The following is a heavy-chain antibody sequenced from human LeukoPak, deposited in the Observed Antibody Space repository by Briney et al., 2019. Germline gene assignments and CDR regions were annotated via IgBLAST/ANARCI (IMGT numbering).Heavy chain of an antibody. J-gene: IGHJ4*02. CDR1: GFTFRTYG. CDR3: AKGRYDTDY. Sequence: GGSLRLSCAASGFTFRTYGMQWVRQAPAKGLEWVSVISARGSVYYPDSVKGRFTISRDNSKNTVYLQINSLRAEDTALYYRAKGRYDTDYWGQGTLVIVSS. V-gene: IGHV3-NL1*01. D-gene: IGHD1-1*01. CDR2: ISARGSV.